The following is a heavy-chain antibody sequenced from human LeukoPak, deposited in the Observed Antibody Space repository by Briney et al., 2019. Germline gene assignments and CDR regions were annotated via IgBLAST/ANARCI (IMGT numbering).Heavy chain of an antibody. CDR1: GFTFSSYA. J-gene: IGHJ4*02. Sequence: GGSLRLSCAASGFTFSSYAMHWVRQAPGKGLEWVAVISYDGSNKYYADSVKGRFTISRDNSKNTLYLQMNSLRAEDTAVYYCARQGLQLWLMIGGWDLDYWGQGTLVTVSS. CDR2: ISYDGSNK. CDR3: ARQGLQLWLMIGGWDLDY. D-gene: IGHD5-18*01. V-gene: IGHV3-30*04.